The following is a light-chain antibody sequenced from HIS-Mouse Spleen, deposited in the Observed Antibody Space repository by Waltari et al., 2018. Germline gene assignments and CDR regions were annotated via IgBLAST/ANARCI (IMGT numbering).Light chain of an antibody. CDR3: QQRSNWPT. CDR2: DAS. V-gene: IGKV3-11*01. Sequence: VLTQSPATLSLSPGERATLSCRASQSVSSYVAWYQQKPGQAPRLLIYDASNRATGIPARFSGSGSGTDFTLTISSLEPEDFAVYYCQQRSNWPTFGGGTKVEIK. J-gene: IGKJ4*01. CDR1: QSVSSY.